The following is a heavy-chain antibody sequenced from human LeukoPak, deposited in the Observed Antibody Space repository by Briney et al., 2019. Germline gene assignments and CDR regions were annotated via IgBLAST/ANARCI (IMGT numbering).Heavy chain of an antibody. CDR1: GFTFTTSW. J-gene: IGHJ4*01. CDR3: TRDSGYNAFDY. CDR2: IEGDGGVK. V-gene: IGHV3-7*05. D-gene: IGHD5-12*01. Sequence: GGSLRLSCAASGFTFTTSWMTWVRQAPGKGLEWVANIEGDGGVKNYVDSVRGRFTISRDNSKNSVYLQMNSLRAEDTAFYYRTRDSGYNAFDYWGQGTLVIVSS.